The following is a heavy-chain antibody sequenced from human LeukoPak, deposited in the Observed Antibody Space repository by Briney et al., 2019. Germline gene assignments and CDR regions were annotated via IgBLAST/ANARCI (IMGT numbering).Heavy chain of an antibody. CDR3: ARDGFGELSFWFYFDY. V-gene: IGHV1-69*05. CDR1: GGTFSSYA. CDR2: IIPIFGTA. D-gene: IGHD3-10*01. Sequence: SVKVSCKASGGTFSSYAISWVRQAPGQGLEWMGRIIPIFGTANYAQKFQGRVTITTDESTSTAYMELSSLRSEDTAVYYCARDGFGELSFWFYFDYSGQGTLVTVSS. J-gene: IGHJ4*02.